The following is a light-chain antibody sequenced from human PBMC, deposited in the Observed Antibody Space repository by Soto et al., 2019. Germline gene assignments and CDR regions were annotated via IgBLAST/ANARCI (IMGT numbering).Light chain of an antibody. CDR2: RAS. Sequence: DIQMTQSPSTLSASLGDRVTITCRASRTISDWLAWYQQRPGKAPKPLIYRASRLESGVPSRFSGSGSGTEFTLTISGLQPDDFASHYCQQYNTFSFTFGQGTKVDIK. V-gene: IGKV1-5*03. CDR3: QQYNTFSFT. CDR1: RTISDW. J-gene: IGKJ2*01.